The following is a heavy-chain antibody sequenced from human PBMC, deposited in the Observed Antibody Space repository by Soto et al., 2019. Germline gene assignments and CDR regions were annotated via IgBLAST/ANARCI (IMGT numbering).Heavy chain of an antibody. D-gene: IGHD5-12*01. J-gene: IGHJ6*04. CDR1: GYTFTRSG. CDR2: ISSYNGDT. Sequence: QVQLVQSGAEVKKPGASVKVSCKASGYTFTRSGISWVRQAPGQGPEWMGWISSYNGDTNYAQTFQGRVTMTKDTSTSTAYIELRSLRSVDTAVYYCAREGVAPYYYYGMDVWGEGTPVTVSS. CDR3: AREGVAPYYYYGMDV. V-gene: IGHV1-18*01.